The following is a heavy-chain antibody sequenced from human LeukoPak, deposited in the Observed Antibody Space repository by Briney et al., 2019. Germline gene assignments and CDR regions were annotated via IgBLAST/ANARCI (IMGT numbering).Heavy chain of an antibody. D-gene: IGHD3-22*01. J-gene: IGHJ4*02. CDR1: GFTFDDYT. V-gene: IGHV3-43*01. CDR3: AKDIGNSSGYYPDY. Sequence: GGSLRLSCAASGFTFDDYTMHWVRQAPGKGLEWVSLISWDGGSTYYTDSVKGRFTISRDNSKNSLYLQMNSLRTEDTALYYCAKDIGNSSGYYPDYWGQGTLVTVSS. CDR2: ISWDGGST.